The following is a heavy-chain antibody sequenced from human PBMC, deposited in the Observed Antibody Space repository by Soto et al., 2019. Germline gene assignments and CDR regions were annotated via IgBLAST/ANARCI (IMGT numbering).Heavy chain of an antibody. J-gene: IGHJ5*02. CDR1: GFTFSSYW. CDR2: IKQDGSEK. V-gene: IGHV3-7*04. Sequence: GGSLRLSCAASGFTFSSYWMSWVRQAPGKGLEWVANIKQDGSEKAYVDSVKGRFTISRDNAKNTLYLQMNSLRAEETAVYYCARVILVREGGNWFDPWGQGTLVTVSS. CDR3: ARVILVREGGNWFDP. D-gene: IGHD3-10*02.